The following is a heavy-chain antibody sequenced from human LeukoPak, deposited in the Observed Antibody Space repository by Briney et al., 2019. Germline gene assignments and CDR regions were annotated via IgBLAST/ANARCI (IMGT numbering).Heavy chain of an antibody. CDR2: LYTSGNT. CDR1: GGSISSNY. J-gene: IGHJ3*02. V-gene: IGHV4-4*07. Sequence: SETLSLTCTHSGGSISSNYWCWIRQPPGEGLEWIWRLYTSGNTKFNPTLQSRVTMSVDTSKNQLYLKLSSVTAADTAVYYCARDSVDQWLRPAGSFDIWGQGTMATVST. CDR3: ARDSVDQWLRPAGSFDI. D-gene: IGHD6-19*01.